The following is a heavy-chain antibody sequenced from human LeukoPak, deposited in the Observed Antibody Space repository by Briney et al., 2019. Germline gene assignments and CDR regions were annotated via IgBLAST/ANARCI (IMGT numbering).Heavy chain of an antibody. J-gene: IGHJ4*02. D-gene: IGHD2-21*02. Sequence: PSETLSLTCAVSGGSISSSNWWSWVRQPPGKGLEWIGEIYHSGSTNYNPSLKSRITISVDKSKNQFSLKLSSVTAADTAVYYCASVTAIRYYFDYWGQGTLVTVSS. CDR1: GGSISSSNW. CDR2: IYHSGST. CDR3: ASVTAIRYYFDY. V-gene: IGHV4-4*02.